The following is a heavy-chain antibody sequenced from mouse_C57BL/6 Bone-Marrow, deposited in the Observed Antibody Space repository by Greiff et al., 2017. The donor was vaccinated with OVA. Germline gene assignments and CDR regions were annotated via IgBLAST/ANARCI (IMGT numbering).Heavy chain of an antibody. Sequence: EVQGVESGGGLVQPGESLTLSCESNEYEFPSHDMSWVRKTPEKRLELVAAIHSDGGSTYSPDNMGRRIIISRANTKKTLYLQRSSLRSEDTALYYCASCIVTDYWGQGTTLTVSA. CDR2: IHSDGGST. CDR1: EYEFPSHD. D-gene: IGHD2-5*01. J-gene: IGHJ2*01. V-gene: IGHV5-2*01. CDR3: ASCIVTDY.